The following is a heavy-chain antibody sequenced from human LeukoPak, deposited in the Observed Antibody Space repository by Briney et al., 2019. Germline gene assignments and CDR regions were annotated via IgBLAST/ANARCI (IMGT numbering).Heavy chain of an antibody. CDR2: IYYSGSA. CDR1: GGSISSADYY. V-gene: IGHV4-31*03. CDR3: ARVLRSSGSPDY. J-gene: IGHJ4*02. D-gene: IGHD3-22*01. Sequence: SQTLSLTCTVSGGSISSADYYWSWIRQHPGKGLEWIGYIYYSGSAYYNPSLKSRVTISVDTSKNQFSLKLSSVTAADTAVYYCARVLRSSGSPDYWGQGTLVTVSS.